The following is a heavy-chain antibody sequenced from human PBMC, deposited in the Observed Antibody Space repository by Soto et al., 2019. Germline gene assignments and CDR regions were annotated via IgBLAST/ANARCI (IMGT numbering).Heavy chain of an antibody. V-gene: IGHV4-31*03. J-gene: IGHJ5*02. CDR1: GGSISSGGYY. CDR2: IYYSGST. D-gene: IGHD2-15*01. CDR3: ARGYCSGGSCYWGYNWFDP. Sequence: SETLSLTCTVSGGSISSGGYYWSWIRQHPGKGLEWIGYIYYSGSTYYNPSLKSRVTISVDTSKNQFSLKLSSVTAADTAVYYCARGYCSGGSCYWGYNWFDPWGQGTLVTV.